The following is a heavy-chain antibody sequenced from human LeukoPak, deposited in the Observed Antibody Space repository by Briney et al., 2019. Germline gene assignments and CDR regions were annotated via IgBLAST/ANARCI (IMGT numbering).Heavy chain of an antibody. CDR1: GFSLYTYS. Sequence: PGGSLRLSCAVSGFSLYTYSMNWVRQAPGKGLEWVSSITSTSTYIYYADSVKGRFTISRDNAKNSLYLQMNSLRAEDTAVYYCARRLSYGSGSYYNFGYWGQGTLVTVSS. D-gene: IGHD3-10*01. V-gene: IGHV3-21*01. CDR2: ITSTSTYI. J-gene: IGHJ4*02. CDR3: ARRLSYGSGSYYNFGY.